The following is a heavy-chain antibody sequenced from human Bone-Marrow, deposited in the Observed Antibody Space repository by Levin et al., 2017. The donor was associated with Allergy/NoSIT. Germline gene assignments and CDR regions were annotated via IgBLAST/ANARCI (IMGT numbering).Heavy chain of an antibody. CDR1: EFTFSTYD. Sequence: PGGSLRLSCAASEFTFSTYDMHWVRQVTGKGLEWVSSIGSAGDTHYADSVKGRFTISSENGKNSLYLQMNSLRAGDTAVYFCTRTNWGIIWHFDLWGRGTLVTVSS. D-gene: IGHD7-27*01. CDR2: IGSAGDT. J-gene: IGHJ2*01. V-gene: IGHV3-13*01. CDR3: TRTNWGIIWHFDL.